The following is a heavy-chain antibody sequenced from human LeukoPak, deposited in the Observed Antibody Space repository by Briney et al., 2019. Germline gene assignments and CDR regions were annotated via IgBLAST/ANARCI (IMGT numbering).Heavy chain of an antibody. CDR3: AREDILTGPKFDY. D-gene: IGHD3-9*01. CDR1: GFTFSSYS. V-gene: IGHV3-48*04. CDR2: ISSSSSTI. J-gene: IGHJ4*02. Sequence: GGSLRLSCAASGFTFSSYSMNWVRQAPGKGLEWVSYISSSSSTIYYADSVKGRFTISRDNAKNSLYLQMNSLRAEDTAVYYCAREDILTGPKFDYWGQGTLVTVSS.